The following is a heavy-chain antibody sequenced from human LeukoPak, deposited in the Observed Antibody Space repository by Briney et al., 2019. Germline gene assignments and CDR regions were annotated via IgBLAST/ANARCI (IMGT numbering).Heavy chain of an antibody. CDR2: ITSSGSTI. J-gene: IGHJ4*02. D-gene: IGHD3-22*01. CDR3: ARDKPPPYYYDSSGIFDY. Sequence: GGSLRLSCAASGFTFSKYNMNWVRQAPGKGLEWVSYITSSGSTIYYADSVKGRFTISRDNSKNTLYLQMNSLRAEDTAVYYCARDKPPPYYYDSSGIFDYWGQGTLVTVSS. CDR1: GFTFSKYN. V-gene: IGHV3-48*01.